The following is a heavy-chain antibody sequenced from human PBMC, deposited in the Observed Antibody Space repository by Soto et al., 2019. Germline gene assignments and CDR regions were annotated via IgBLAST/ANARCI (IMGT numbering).Heavy chain of an antibody. CDR2: INLSGST. V-gene: IGHV4-34*01. D-gene: IGHD5-12*01. Sequence: TRSLTCTSNGLVLLACRWNRVLQPPGQGLEWIGEINLSGSTDYNPSLRSRVTMSLDTSTNHFSLKLSSVTAADTAVYYGAMGASWLQEHY. CDR1: GLVLLACR. CDR3: AMGASWLQEHY. J-gene: IGHJ6*01.